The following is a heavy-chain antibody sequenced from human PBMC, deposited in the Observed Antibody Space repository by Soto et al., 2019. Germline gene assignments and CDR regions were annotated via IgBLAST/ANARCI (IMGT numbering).Heavy chain of an antibody. CDR3: ARVDNSYYYMDV. J-gene: IGHJ6*03. CDR2: IYYNGAT. Sequence: QLQLQESGPGLVKPSETLSLTCTVSGGSISTSSYIWGWIRQPPGKGLEWIGSIYYNGATYYNPSLKSRVTISVDTSKNQFSVKLSSVTAAETAIYYCARVDNSYYYMDVWGKGTTVTVSS. CDR1: GGSISTSSYI. V-gene: IGHV4-39*01.